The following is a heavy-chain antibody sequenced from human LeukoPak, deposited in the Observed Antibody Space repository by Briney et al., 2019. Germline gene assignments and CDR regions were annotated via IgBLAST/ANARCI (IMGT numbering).Heavy chain of an antibody. Sequence: GGSLRLSSAASGFTFSNYAMTWVRQAPGKGLEWVSVINGGGRYTAYADSVKGRFTISRDSSKNTLYLQMNSLRAEDKAIYYCAKRVTTVTTWAFDYWGQGTLVTVSP. J-gene: IGHJ4*02. CDR1: GFTFSNYA. V-gene: IGHV3-23*01. CDR3: AKRVTTVTTWAFDY. D-gene: IGHD4-17*01. CDR2: INGGGRYT.